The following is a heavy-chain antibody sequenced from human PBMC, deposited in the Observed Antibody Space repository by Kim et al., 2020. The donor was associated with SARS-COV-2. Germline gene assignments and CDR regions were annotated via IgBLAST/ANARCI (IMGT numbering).Heavy chain of an antibody. J-gene: IGHJ4*02. CDR3: AKDHYLY. V-gene: IGHV3-23*01. CDR2: SGGST. Sequence: SGGSTYYADSVKGRFTISRDNSKNTLYLQMKSLRAEDTAVYYCAKDHYLYWGQGTLVTVSS. D-gene: IGHD1-26*01.